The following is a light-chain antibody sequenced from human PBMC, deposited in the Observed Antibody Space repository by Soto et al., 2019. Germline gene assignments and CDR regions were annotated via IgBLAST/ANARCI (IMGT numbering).Light chain of an antibody. CDR2: GAS. V-gene: IGKV3-20*01. CDR1: QSVSNNY. J-gene: IGKJ1*01. CDR3: QQYISSPLT. Sequence: EIVLTQSPGTLSLSPGERATLSCRASQSVSNNYLAWYQQSPCQAPRLVIYGASNRATGIPDRFSASGSGTDFTLTISRLEPEDFAVYYCQQYISSPLTFGQGTKVQIK.